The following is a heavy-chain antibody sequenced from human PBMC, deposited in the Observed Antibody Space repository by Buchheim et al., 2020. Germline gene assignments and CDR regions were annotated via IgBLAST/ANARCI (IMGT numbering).Heavy chain of an antibody. V-gene: IGHV3-30*18. CDR3: AKDRSEYYYYYGMDV. CDR1: GFTFSSYG. Sequence: QVQLVESGGGVVQPGRSLRLSCAASGFTFSSYGMHWVRQAPGKGLEWVAVISYDGSNKYYADSVKGRFTISRATSKNTLYLQMNSRRAEDTAVYYCAKDRSEYYYYYGMDVGGKGTT. J-gene: IGHJ6*04. CDR2: ISYDGSNK. D-gene: IGHD1-14*01.